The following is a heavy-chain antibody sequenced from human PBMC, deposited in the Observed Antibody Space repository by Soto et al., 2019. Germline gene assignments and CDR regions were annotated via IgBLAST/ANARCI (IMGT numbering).Heavy chain of an antibody. Sequence: QLQLQESGPGLVKPSETLSLTCTVSGDSVSSSNYYWGWIRQPPGKGLEWIASIYYGGSTYYNPSLKSRLTISADTSRSQFSLMLGSVTAADTAVYYCARHIGCWSGGGCYSDYWGQGTLVTVSS. CDR2: IYYGGST. CDR3: ARHIGCWSGGGCYSDY. CDR1: GDSVSSSNYY. V-gene: IGHV4-39*01. J-gene: IGHJ4*02. D-gene: IGHD2-15*01.